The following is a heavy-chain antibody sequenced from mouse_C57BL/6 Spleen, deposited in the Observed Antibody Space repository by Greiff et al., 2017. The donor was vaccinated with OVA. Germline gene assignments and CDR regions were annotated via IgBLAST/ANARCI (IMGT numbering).Heavy chain of an antibody. D-gene: IGHD2-5*01. J-gene: IGHJ4*01. CDR3: TRAYYSNYVGAMDY. CDR2: IRNKANNHAT. Sequence: EVQGVESGGGLVQPGGSMKLSCAASGFTFSDAWMDWVRQSPEKGLEWVAEIRNKANNHATYYAESVKGRFTISRDDSKSSVYLQMNSLRAEDTGIYYCTRAYYSNYVGAMDYWGQGTSVTVSS. CDR1: GFTFSDAW. V-gene: IGHV6-6*01.